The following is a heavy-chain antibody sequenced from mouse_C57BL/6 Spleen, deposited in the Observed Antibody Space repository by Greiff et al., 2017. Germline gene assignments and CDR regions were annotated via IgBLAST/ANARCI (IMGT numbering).Heavy chain of an antibody. CDR3: ARKELYDGYFDY. CDR1: GYSFTDYN. Sequence: LKESGPELVKPGASVKISCKASGYSFTDYNLNWVKQSNGKSLEWIGVINPNYGTTSYNQKFKGKATLTVDQSPSTAYMQLNSLTSADSAVDYCARKELYDGYFDYWGQGTTLTVSS. CDR2: INPNYGTT. J-gene: IGHJ2*01. D-gene: IGHD2-3*01. V-gene: IGHV1-39*01.